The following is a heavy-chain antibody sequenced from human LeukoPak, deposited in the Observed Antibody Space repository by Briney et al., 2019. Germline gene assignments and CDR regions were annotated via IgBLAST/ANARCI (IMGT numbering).Heavy chain of an antibody. CDR2: ITSSSSAI. CDR3: ARGKDYAFDY. J-gene: IGHJ4*02. CDR1: GFSFSSYA. D-gene: IGHD3-16*01. Sequence: GGSLGLSCAASGFSFSSYAMGWVRQAPGKGLEWVSHITSSSSAIYYADSVKGRFTISRDNAKNSLYLQMNSLRDEDTAVYYCARGKDYAFDYWGQGTLVTVSS. V-gene: IGHV3-48*02.